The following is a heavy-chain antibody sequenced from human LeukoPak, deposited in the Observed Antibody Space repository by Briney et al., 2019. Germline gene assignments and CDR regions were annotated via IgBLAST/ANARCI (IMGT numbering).Heavy chain of an antibody. V-gene: IGHV4-59*08. CDR2: IYYSGST. CDR1: GGSISSYY. CDR3: ASLYSSGWPPSDY. J-gene: IGHJ4*02. D-gene: IGHD6-19*01. Sequence: PSETLSLTCTVSGGSISSYYWSWIRQPPGKGLEWIGYIYYSGSTNYNPSPKSRVTISVDTSKNQFSLKLSSVTAADTAVYYCASLYSSGWPPSDYWGQGTLVTVSS.